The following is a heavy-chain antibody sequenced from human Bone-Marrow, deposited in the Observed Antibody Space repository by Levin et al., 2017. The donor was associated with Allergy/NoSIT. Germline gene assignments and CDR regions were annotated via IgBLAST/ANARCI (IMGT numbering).Heavy chain of an antibody. CDR1: GYTFSDYF. Sequence: ASVKVSCKSSGYTFSDYFMYWVRQAPGQGLEWLGWINTNSGGTNSAQKFQARVTLTRDRSIRTAFLELSGLTSDDTAVYYCAKAGKYADFDSWGQGTLITVSS. V-gene: IGHV1-2*02. CDR2: INTNSGGT. D-gene: IGHD2-2*01. J-gene: IGHJ4*02. CDR3: AKAGKYADFDS.